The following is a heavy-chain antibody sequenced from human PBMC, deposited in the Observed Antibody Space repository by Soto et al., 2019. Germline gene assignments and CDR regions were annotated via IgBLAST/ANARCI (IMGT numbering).Heavy chain of an antibody. CDR1: GITLNSHA. J-gene: IGHJ3*02. Sequence: EVQLLESGGGLVQPGGSLRLSCMASGITLNSHAMSWVRQAPGKGLEWVSIIGAGGTIYYSDSVKGRFTISKDTSKSTVYLKMNSLRADDTAVYFCAKDLRPGAGAFDIWGQGTMVTVS. CDR2: IIGAGGTI. V-gene: IGHV3-23*01. D-gene: IGHD3-10*01. CDR3: AKDLRPGAGAFDI.